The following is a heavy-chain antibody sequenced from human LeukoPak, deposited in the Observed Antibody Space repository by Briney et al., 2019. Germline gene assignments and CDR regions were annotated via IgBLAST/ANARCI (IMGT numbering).Heavy chain of an antibody. CDR2: IYHTGIT. Sequence: PSQTLSLTCTVSGGSISSGGYYWSWIRQPPGEGLEWIGEIYHTGITHYNPSLKSRVTISADNSKNKFSLELNSVTAADTAVYYCARQEKKIGWYGYYFDYWGQGTLVTVSS. CDR1: GGSISSGGYY. J-gene: IGHJ4*02. CDR3: ARQEKKIGWYGYYFDY. V-gene: IGHV4-30-2*01. D-gene: IGHD2-15*01.